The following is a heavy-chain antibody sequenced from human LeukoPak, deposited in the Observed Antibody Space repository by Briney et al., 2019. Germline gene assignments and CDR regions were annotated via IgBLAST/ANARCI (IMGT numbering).Heavy chain of an antibody. D-gene: IGHD6-19*01. CDR1: GDSFSTNSVA. V-gene: IGHV6-1*01. CDR3: ARGRNSGFDY. CDR2: TYYRSKFYN. Sequence: SQTLSLTCAISGDSFSTNSVAWNWIRQSPSXXXXWLGRTYYRSKFYNDYAVSVKGRITINPDTSKNQFSLQLSSVTPEDTAVYYCARGRNSGFDYWGQGTLSPSPQ. J-gene: IGHJ4*02.